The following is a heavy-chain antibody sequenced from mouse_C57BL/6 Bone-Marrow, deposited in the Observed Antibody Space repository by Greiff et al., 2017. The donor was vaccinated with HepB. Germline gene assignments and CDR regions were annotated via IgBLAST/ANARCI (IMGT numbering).Heavy chain of an antibody. CDR1: GYTFTEYT. CDR3: ARREGPIRPFAY. CDR2: FYPGSGSI. D-gene: IGHD2-4*01. V-gene: IGHV1-62-2*01. J-gene: IGHJ3*01. Sequence: VQLQQSGAELVKPGASVKLSCKASGYTFTEYTIHWVKQRSGQGLEWIGWFYPGSGSITYNEKFKDKATLTAGKSSSTGYMELRRLTSEDSAVYFCARREGPIRPFAYWGQGTLVTVSA.